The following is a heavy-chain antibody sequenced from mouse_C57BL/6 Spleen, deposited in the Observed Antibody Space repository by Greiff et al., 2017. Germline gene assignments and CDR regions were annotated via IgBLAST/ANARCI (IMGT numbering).Heavy chain of an antibody. CDR2: IDPSDSET. D-gene: IGHD1-1*01. V-gene: IGHV1-52*01. J-gene: IGHJ1*03. CDR1: GYTFPSYW. Sequence: QVQLQQPGAELVRPGSSVKLSCKASGYTFPSYWMPWVKQRPIQGLEWIGNIDPSDSETHYTQKFKDKATLTVDKSSSTAYMQLSSLTSEDSAVYYCARDYGSSSYWYFDVWGTGTTVTVSS. CDR3: ARDYGSSSYWYFDV.